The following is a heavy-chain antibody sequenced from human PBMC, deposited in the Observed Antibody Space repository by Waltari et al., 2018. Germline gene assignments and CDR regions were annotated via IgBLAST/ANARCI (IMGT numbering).Heavy chain of an antibody. J-gene: IGHJ5*02. V-gene: IGHV3-49*04. Sequence: EVQLVESGGGLVQPGRSLRLSCTASGFTFGVYAMSWVRQAPGRGLAWVGFIRSKAYGGTTEYAASVKGRFTISRDDSKSIAYLQMNSLKTEDTAVYYCTPEPVFDWLENWFDPWGQGTLVTVSS. CDR3: TPEPVFDWLENWFDP. CDR1: GFTFGVYA. CDR2: IRSKAYGGTT. D-gene: IGHD3-9*01.